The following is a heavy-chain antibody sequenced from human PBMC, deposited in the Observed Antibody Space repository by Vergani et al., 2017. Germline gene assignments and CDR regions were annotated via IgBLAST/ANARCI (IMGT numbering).Heavy chain of an antibody. V-gene: IGHV1-3*01. CDR3: ARTGLAGSSWSANCFDP. D-gene: IGHD6-13*01. J-gene: IGHJ5*02. CDR1: GYTFTTYA. CDR2: INAGNGNT. Sequence: QVQLVQSGAEVKKPGASVQVSCKASGYTFTTYAIHWVRQAPGQRLEWLGWINAGNGNTKYSQKFQGRLTITRDTSASTAYMELSSLRSEDTALYYCARTGLAGSSWSANCFDPWGQGTLVTVSS.